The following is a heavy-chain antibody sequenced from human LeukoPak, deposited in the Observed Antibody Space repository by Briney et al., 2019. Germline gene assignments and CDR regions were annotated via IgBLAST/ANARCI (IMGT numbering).Heavy chain of an antibody. CDR1: GFTFSSYA. CDR2: ISGSGGST. CDR3: ARDPGGYFDY. V-gene: IGHV3-23*01. J-gene: IGHJ4*02. Sequence: PGGSLRLSCAASGFTFSSYAMSWVRQAPGKGLEWVSAISGSGGSTYYTDSVKGRFTISRDNSKNTLYLQMNSLRAEDTAVYYCARDPGGYFDYWGQGTLVTVSS. D-gene: IGHD3-10*01.